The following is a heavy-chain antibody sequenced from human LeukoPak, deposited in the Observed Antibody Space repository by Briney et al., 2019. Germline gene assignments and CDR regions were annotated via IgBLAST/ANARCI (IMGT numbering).Heavy chain of an antibody. CDR2: IKTDGSEK. J-gene: IGHJ5*02. V-gene: IGHV3-7*03. CDR1: GFTFSSYW. Sequence: GGSLRLSCEASGFTFSSYWMSWVRQAPGKGLEWVANIKTDGSEKYYVDSVKGRFTISRDNAKNSLYLQMNSLRAEDTTVYYCARDYTGYFPWGQGTLVIVSS. D-gene: IGHD3-9*01. CDR3: ARDYTGYFP.